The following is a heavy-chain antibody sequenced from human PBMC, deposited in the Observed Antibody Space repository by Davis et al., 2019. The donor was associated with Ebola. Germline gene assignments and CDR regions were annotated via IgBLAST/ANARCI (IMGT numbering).Heavy chain of an antibody. Sequence: ASVKVSCKASGYTFTGYYMHWVRQAPGQGLEWMGWINPNSGGTNYAQKFQGRVTMTRDTSISTAYMELSRLRSDDTAVYYCASRVSGWYGRWFDPWGQGTLVTVSS. J-gene: IGHJ5*02. CDR2: INPNSGGT. CDR1: GYTFTGYY. CDR3: ASRVSGWYGRWFDP. V-gene: IGHV1-2*02. D-gene: IGHD6-19*01.